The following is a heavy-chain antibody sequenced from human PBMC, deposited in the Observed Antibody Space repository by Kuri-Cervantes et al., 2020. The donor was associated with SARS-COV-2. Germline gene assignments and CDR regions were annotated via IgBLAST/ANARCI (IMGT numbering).Heavy chain of an antibody. D-gene: IGHD7-27*01. J-gene: IGHJ4*02. V-gene: IGHV3-74*01. CDR1: GFTFSSYW. Sequence: GGSLRLSCAASGFTFSSYWMHWVRQAPGKGLVWVSRINSDGSSTSYADSVKGRFTISRDNAKNTLYLQMNSLRAEDTAVYYCAKRSGWGYLDYWGQGTLVTVSS. CDR3: AKRSGWGYLDY. CDR2: INSDGSST.